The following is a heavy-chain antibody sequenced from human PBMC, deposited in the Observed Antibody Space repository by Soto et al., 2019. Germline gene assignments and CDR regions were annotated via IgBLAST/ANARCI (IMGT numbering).Heavy chain of an antibody. CDR1: GYSFTSYW. V-gene: IGHV5-10-1*01. Sequence: VESLKISCKCSGYSFTSYWISLVRQMPGKGLEWMGRIDPSDSYTNYSPSFQGHVTISADKSISTAYLQWSSLKASDTAMHYCAKHRYYYCYGMDVWGQGTTVPVSS. CDR3: AKHRYYYCYGMDV. J-gene: IGHJ6*02. D-gene: IGHD3-9*01. CDR2: IDPSDSYT.